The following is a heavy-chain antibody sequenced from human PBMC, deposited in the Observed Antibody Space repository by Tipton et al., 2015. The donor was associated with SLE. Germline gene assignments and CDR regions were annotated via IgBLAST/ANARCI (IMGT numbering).Heavy chain of an antibody. V-gene: IGHV4-59*01. CDR1: GGPLTGDY. CDR3: ARMRYYYDNSVTHREYFQY. CDR2: VFYTGRT. Sequence: TLSLTCTVSGGPLTGDYWSWIRQPTGKGLEWIGYVFYTGRTTYNPSLERRVTISIDTSRTQFSLKLRSVTTADTAVYYCARMRYYYDNSVTHREYFQYWGQGTLVTVSS. D-gene: IGHD3-22*01. J-gene: IGHJ1*01.